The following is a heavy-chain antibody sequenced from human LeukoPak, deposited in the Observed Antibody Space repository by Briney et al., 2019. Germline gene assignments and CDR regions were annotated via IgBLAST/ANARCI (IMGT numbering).Heavy chain of an antibody. J-gene: IGHJ4*02. CDR3: AKSLPGSGSYDY. Sequence: GGSLRLSCAASGFTFSNCAMGWVRQAPGKGLEWVSTITNSGGSTYYADSVKGRFTISRDNSKKMLYLQMNSLRAEDTAIYYCAKSLPGSGSYDYWGQGTLVTVSS. D-gene: IGHD3-10*01. CDR2: ITNSGGST. V-gene: IGHV3-23*01. CDR1: GFTFSNCA.